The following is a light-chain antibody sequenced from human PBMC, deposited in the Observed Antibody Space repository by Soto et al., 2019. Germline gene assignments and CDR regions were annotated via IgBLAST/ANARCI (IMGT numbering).Light chain of an antibody. CDR2: DNT. V-gene: IGLV1-40*01. J-gene: IGLJ3*02. Sequence: QSVLTQPPSVSGAPGQRITISCTGSSSNIGAGYDVHWYQHLPGAAPKLLMYDNTNRPSGVPDRFSGAKSGTSASLAISGLQAEDEATYYCQSYDSSTWVFGGGTKVTVL. CDR1: SSNIGAGYD. CDR3: QSYDSSTWV.